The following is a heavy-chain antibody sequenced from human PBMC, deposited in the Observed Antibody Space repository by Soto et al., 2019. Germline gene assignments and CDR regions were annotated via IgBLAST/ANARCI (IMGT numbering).Heavy chain of an antibody. Sequence: QVQLQESGPGLVKPSETLSLTCTVSGGSMRSYSWSWIRQSPGKGLELVGCIHYSGSTNYNPSLKSRVTVSLDTSKPQFYPNRASVTAADTAVYHCARQGSYYESSGQPTTIFDFWGRGTLFTVSS. CDR2: IHYSGST. CDR1: GGSMRSYS. V-gene: IGHV4-59*08. CDR3: ARQGSYYESSGQPTTIFDF. J-gene: IGHJ4*02. D-gene: IGHD3-22*01.